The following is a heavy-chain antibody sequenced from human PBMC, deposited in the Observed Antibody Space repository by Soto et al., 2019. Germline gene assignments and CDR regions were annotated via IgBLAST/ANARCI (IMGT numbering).Heavy chain of an antibody. CDR1: GGTFSSYA. CDR3: ARDATPFDYDFWSGY. Sequence: QVQLVQSGAEVKKPGSSVKVSCKASGGTFSSYAISWVRQAPGQGLEWMGGIIPIFGTANYAQKFQGRVTITADESTSTAYRELSSLRSEDRAVYYCARDATPFDYDFWSGYWGQGTLVTVSS. J-gene: IGHJ4*02. V-gene: IGHV1-69*01. CDR2: IIPIFGTA. D-gene: IGHD3-3*01.